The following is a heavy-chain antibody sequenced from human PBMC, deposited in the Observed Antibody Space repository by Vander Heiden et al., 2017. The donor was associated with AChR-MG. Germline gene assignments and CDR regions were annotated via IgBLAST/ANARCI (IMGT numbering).Heavy chain of an antibody. Sequence: EVQLVESGGGLVQPGGSLRLSCAASGFTFSSHSMNWVRHAPGKGLEWVSDISSISSTIYYADSVKGRFTISRDNAKNSLYMQMNSLRAEDTAVYYCARGGAATVTKAIDYWGQGNLVTVSS. CDR1: GFTFSSHS. CDR3: ARGGAATVTKAIDY. V-gene: IGHV3-48*01. J-gene: IGHJ4*02. D-gene: IGHD4-17*01. CDR2: ISSISSTI.